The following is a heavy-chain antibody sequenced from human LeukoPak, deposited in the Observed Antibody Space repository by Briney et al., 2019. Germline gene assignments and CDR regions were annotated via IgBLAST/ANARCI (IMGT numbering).Heavy chain of an antibody. Sequence: SETLSLTCTVSGGSISSYYWGWIRQPPGKGLEWIGEINHSGSTNYNPSLKSRVTISVDTSKNQFSLKLSSVTAADTAVYYCAAVWFGEPFFDYWGQGTLVTVSS. V-gene: IGHV4-34*01. CDR3: AAVWFGEPFFDY. CDR1: GGSISSYY. D-gene: IGHD3-10*01. J-gene: IGHJ4*02. CDR2: INHSGST.